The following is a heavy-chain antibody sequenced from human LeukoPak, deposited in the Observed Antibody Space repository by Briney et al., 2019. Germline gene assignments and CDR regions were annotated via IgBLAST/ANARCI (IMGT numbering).Heavy chain of an antibody. D-gene: IGHD3-22*01. Sequence: SETLSLTCTVSSGSISRFYWSWIRQPPGQGLEWIGYVYYSGNTNYNPSLKSRVTISVDTSKMQFSLKLSSVTAADTAVYYCARDQLYFDSSGYYRTDAFDIWGQGTMVTVSS. V-gene: IGHV4-59*01. CDR1: SGSISRFY. CDR2: VYYSGNT. CDR3: ARDQLYFDSSGYYRTDAFDI. J-gene: IGHJ3*02.